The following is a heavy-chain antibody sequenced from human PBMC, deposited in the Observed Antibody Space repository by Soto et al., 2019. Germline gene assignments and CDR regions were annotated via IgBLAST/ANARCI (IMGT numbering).Heavy chain of an antibody. D-gene: IGHD5-18*01. CDR1: GGSISSSNW. CDR3: ARSIEAMASFDY. J-gene: IGHJ4*02. V-gene: IGHV4-4*02. Sequence: SETLSLTCAVSGGSISSSNWWSWVRQPPGKGLEWIGEIYHSGSTNYNPSLKSRVTISVGKSKNQFSLKLSSVTAADTAVYYCARSIEAMASFDYWGQGTLVTVS. CDR2: IYHSGST.